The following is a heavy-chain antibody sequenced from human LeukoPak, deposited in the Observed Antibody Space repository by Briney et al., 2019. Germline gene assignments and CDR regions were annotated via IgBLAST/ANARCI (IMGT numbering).Heavy chain of an antibody. CDR1: GYTFTSYG. CDR2: ISAYNGNT. CDR3: ARLPIVVVPAAYYYYYYMDV. V-gene: IGHV1-18*01. J-gene: IGHJ6*03. D-gene: IGHD2-2*01. Sequence: ASVKVSCKASGYTFTSYGISWVRQAPGQGLEWMGWISAYNGNTNYAQKLQGRVTMTTDTSTSTAYMELRRLRSDDTAVYYCARLPIVVVPAAYYYYYYMDVWGKGTTVTVSS.